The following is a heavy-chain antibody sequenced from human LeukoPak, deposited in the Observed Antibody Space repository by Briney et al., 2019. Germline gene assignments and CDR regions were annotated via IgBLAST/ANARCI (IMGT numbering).Heavy chain of an antibody. CDR2: IYTSGST. Sequence: SQTLSLTCTVSGGSISSGSYYWSWIRQPAGKGLEWIGRIYTSGSTNYNPSLKSRVTISVDTSKNQFSLKLSSVTAADTAVYYCARGVPYYDSSGYSYYYYYMDVWGKGTTVTVSS. CDR3: ARGVPYYDSSGYSYYYYYMDV. D-gene: IGHD3-22*01. CDR1: GGSISSGSYY. V-gene: IGHV4-61*02. J-gene: IGHJ6*03.